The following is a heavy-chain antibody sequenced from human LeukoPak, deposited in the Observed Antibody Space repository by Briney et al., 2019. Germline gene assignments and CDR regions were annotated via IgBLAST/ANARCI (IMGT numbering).Heavy chain of an antibody. CDR1: GYTFTGYY. CDR2: INPNSGGT. CDR3: ARVMVTADYYYMDV. D-gene: IGHD4-23*01. V-gene: IGHV1-2*02. Sequence: ASVKVSCKASGYTFTGYYMHWVRHAPGQGLEWMGWINPNSGGTNYAQKFQGRVTMTRDTSISTAYMELSRLRSDATAVYYCARVMVTADYYYMDVWGKGTTVTVSS. J-gene: IGHJ6*03.